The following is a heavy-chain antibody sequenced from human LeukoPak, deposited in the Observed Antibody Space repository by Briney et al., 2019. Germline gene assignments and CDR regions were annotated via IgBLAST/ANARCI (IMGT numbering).Heavy chain of an antibody. J-gene: IGHJ6*03. V-gene: IGHV4-39*07. CDR1: GGSISSSSYY. CDR3: ARGRIASGAYYYYMDV. Sequence: SETLSLTCTVSGGSISSSSYYWGWIRQPPGKGLEWIGEINHSGSTIYNPSFKSRVTISVDTSKNQVSLKLSSVTAADTAVYYCARGRIASGAYYYYMDVWGKGTTVTVSS. D-gene: IGHD2-21*01. CDR2: INHSGST.